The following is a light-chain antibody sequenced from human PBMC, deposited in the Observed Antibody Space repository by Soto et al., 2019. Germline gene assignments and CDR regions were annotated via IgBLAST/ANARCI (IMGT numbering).Light chain of an antibody. Sequence: EIVLTQSPATLSLSPGERATLSCRARQSVSSYLAWYQQNPGQAPRLLIYDASNRATGIPARFSGSGSGTDFTLTISSLGPEDFAVYYCQQRSNWPPITFGQGTRLEIK. CDR3: QQRSNWPPIT. J-gene: IGKJ5*01. V-gene: IGKV3-11*01. CDR2: DAS. CDR1: QSVSSY.